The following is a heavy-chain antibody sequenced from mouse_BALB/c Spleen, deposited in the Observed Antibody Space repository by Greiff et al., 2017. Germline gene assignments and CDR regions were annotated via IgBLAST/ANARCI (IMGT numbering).Heavy chain of an antibody. D-gene: IGHD2-10*02. CDR1: GYSITSGYY. Sequence: EVQLQQSGPGLVKPSQSLSLTCSVTGYSITSGYYWNWIRQFPGNKLEWMGYISYDGSNNYNPSLKNRISITRDTSKNQFFLKLNSVTTEDTATYYCAREGYGNSPYFDYWGQGTTLTVSS. V-gene: IGHV3-6*02. J-gene: IGHJ2*01. CDR3: AREGYGNSPYFDY. CDR2: ISYDGSN.